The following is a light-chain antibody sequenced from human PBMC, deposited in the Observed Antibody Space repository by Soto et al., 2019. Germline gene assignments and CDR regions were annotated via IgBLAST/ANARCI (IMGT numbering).Light chain of an antibody. J-gene: IGLJ3*02. CDR1: SSNIGTNY. CDR3: AAWDDSLGGL. V-gene: IGLV1-47*01. Sequence: QSVLTQPPSASGTPGQRVTISCSGSSSNIGTNYVYWFQHLPGTAPKLLIYWNNRRPSGVPDRFSGSKSGTSASLAISGLRSEDEADYYCAAWDDSLGGLFGGGTKVTVL. CDR2: WNN.